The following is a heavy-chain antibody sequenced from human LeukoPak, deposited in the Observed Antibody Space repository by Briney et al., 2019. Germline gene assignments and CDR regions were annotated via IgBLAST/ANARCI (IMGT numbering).Heavy chain of an antibody. D-gene: IGHD2-2*01. CDR3: AGCSTSSTKNWFDP. CDR1: GGSISSYY. V-gene: IGHV4-59*08. CDR2: IYCSGST. Sequence: SETLSLTCTVSGGSISSYYWSWIRQPPGKGLEWIGYIYCSGSTNYNPSLKSRVTISVDTSKNQFSLKLSSVTAADTAVYYCAGCSTSSTKNWFDPWGQGTLVTVSS. J-gene: IGHJ5*02.